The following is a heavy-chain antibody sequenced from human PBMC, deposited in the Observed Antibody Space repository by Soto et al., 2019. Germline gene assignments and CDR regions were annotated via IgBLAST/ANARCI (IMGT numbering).Heavy chain of an antibody. D-gene: IGHD2-2*01. CDR1: GFTFSSYA. CDR3: AKDSGIVVVPAATVYYYYYGMDV. CDR2: ISGSGGST. V-gene: IGHV3-23*01. Sequence: GGSRRLSCAASGFTFSSYAMSWVRQAPGKGLEWVSAISGSGGSTYYADSVKGRFTISRDNSKNTLYLQMNSLRAEDTAVYYCAKDSGIVVVPAATVYYYYYGMDVWGQGTTVTVSS. J-gene: IGHJ6*02.